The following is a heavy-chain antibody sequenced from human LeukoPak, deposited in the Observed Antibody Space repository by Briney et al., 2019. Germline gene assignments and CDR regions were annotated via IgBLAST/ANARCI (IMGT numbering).Heavy chain of an antibody. J-gene: IGHJ4*02. CDR3: ASGPGAGRSRFDY. V-gene: IGHV1-69*05. CDR1: GGTFSSYA. Sequence: VASVKVSCKASGGTFSSYAISWVRQAPGQGPEWMGGIIPIFGTANYAQKFQGRVTITTDESTSTAYMELSSLRSEDTAVYYCASGPGAGRSRFDYWGQGTLVTVSS. D-gene: IGHD6-19*01. CDR2: IIPIFGTA.